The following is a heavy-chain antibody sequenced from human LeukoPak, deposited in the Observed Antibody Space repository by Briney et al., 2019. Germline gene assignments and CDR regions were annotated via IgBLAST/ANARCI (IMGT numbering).Heavy chain of an antibody. V-gene: IGHV5-51*01. Sequence: GASLQISCQGSGYSFTSYWLGWVRQMPGKGLEWMGIIYPGDSDTRYSPSFQGQVTISADKSISTAYLQWSSLKASDTAMYYCARRGWNQEWFDPWGQGTLVTVSS. J-gene: IGHJ5*02. CDR3: ARRGWNQEWFDP. CDR2: IYPGDSDT. D-gene: IGHD1-1*01. CDR1: GYSFTSYW.